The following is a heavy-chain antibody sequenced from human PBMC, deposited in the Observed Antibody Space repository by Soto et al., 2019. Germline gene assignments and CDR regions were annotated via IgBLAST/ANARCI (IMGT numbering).Heavy chain of an antibody. CDR3: AREGQLVPQFDY. D-gene: IGHD6-6*01. J-gene: IGHJ4*02. V-gene: IGHV1-69*08. CDR2: IIPILGIA. CDR1: GGTFSSYT. Sequence: QVQLVQSGAEVKKPGSSVKVSCKASGGTFSSYTISWVRQAPGQGLEWMGRIIPILGIANYAQKFQGRVTLTADKSTSTAYMELSSLRSEETAVYYCAREGQLVPQFDYWGQGTLVTVSS.